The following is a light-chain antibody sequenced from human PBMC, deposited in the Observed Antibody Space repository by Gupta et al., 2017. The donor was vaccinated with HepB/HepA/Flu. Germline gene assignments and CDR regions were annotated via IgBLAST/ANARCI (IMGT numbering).Light chain of an antibody. CDR2: LGS. J-gene: IGKJ4*01. CDR3: MQALQTPLT. CDR1: QSLLHSNGYNY. V-gene: IGKV2-28*01. Sequence: DIVMTQSALSLLVTPGEPASISCRSSQSLLHSNGYNYLDWYLQKPGQSPQLLIYLGSNRASGVPDRFSGSGSGTDFTLKISRVEAEDVGVYYCMQALQTPLTFGGGTKVEIK.